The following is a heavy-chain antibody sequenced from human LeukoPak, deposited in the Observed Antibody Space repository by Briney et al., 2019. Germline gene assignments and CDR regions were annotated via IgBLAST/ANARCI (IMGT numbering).Heavy chain of an antibody. CDR2: IYSGGST. Sequence: PGGSLRLSCAASGFTVSSNYMSWVRQAPGKGLEWVSVIYSGGSTYYADSVKGRFTISRDNSKNTLYLQRNSLRAEDTAVYYCASLALFLYGSGGIEDYWGQGTLVTVSS. CDR3: ASLALFLYGSGGIEDY. CDR1: GFTVSSNY. D-gene: IGHD3-10*01. V-gene: IGHV3-53*01. J-gene: IGHJ4*02.